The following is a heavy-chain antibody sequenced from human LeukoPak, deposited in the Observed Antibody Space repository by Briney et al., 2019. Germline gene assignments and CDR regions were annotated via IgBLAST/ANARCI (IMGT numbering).Heavy chain of an antibody. V-gene: IGHV3-33*01. CDR1: GFTFSSYG. D-gene: IGHD2-21*02. J-gene: IGHJ4*02. Sequence: GGSLRLSCAASGFTFSSYGMHWVRQAPGKGLEWVAAIWYDGSNKYYADSVKGRFTISRDYSKNTLYLQMNSLRAEDTAVYYCARDSSRCGGDCYRVPPSPLDYWGQGTLVTVSS. CDR2: IWYDGSNK. CDR3: ARDSSRCGGDCYRVPPSPLDY.